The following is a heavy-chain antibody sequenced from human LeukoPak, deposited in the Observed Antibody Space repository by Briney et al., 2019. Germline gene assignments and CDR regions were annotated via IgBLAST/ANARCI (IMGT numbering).Heavy chain of an antibody. CDR3: AGAGAAAGTGAFDI. CDR1: GGSISSGSYY. CDR2: IYTSGST. V-gene: IGHV4-61*02. Sequence: SETLSLTCTVSGGSISSGSYYWSWIRQPAGKGLEWIGRIYTSGSTNYNPSLKSRVTISVDTSKNQFSLKLSSVTAADTAVYYCAGAGAAAGTGAFDIWGQGTMVTVSS. J-gene: IGHJ3*02. D-gene: IGHD6-13*01.